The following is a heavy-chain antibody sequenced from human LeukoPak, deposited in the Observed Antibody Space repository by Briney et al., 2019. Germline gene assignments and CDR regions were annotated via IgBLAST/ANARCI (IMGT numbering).Heavy chain of an antibody. CDR2: IYHSGST. Sequence: SETLSLTCTVSGYSISSGYYWGWIRQPPGKGLEWIGSIYHSGSTYYNPSLKSRVTISVDTSKNQFSLKLSSVTAADTAVYYCARHGRVVVINYYFDYWGQGTLVTVSS. J-gene: IGHJ4*02. V-gene: IGHV4-38-2*02. CDR3: ARHGRVVVINYYFDY. CDR1: GYSISSGYY. D-gene: IGHD3-22*01.